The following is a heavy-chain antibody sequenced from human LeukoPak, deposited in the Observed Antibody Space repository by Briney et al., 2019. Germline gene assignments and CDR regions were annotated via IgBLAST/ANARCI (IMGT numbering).Heavy chain of an antibody. CDR2: IYTSGST. V-gene: IGHV4-61*02. D-gene: IGHD3-3*01. J-gene: IGHJ2*01. Sequence: SQTLSLTCTVSGGSISSGSYYWSWIRQPAGKGLEWIGRIYTSGSTNYNPSLKSRVTMSVDTSKNQFSLKLSSVTAADTAVYYCARDPLSGYRYWYFDLWGRGTLVTVSS. CDR1: GGSISSGSYY. CDR3: ARDPLSGYRYWYFDL.